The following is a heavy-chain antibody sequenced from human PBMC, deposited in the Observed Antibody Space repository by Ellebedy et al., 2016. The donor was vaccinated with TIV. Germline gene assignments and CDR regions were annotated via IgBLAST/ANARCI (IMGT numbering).Heavy chain of an antibody. Sequence: MPSETLSLTCAISGDSVSSNSAAWNWIRQSPSRGLEWLGRTYYRSKWYNDYAVSVKSRITINPDTSKNQFSLQLNSVTPEDTAVYYCARLDTAMVNGYFDLWGRGTLVTVSS. CDR2: TYYRSKWYN. J-gene: IGHJ2*01. CDR1: GDSVSSNSAA. V-gene: IGHV6-1*01. CDR3: ARLDTAMVNGYFDL. D-gene: IGHD5-18*01.